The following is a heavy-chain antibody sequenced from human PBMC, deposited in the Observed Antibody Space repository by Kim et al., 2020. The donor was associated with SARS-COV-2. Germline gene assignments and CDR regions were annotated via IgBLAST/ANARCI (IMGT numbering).Heavy chain of an antibody. CDR3: AKDRYGSSFDHLGH. J-gene: IGHJ1*01. D-gene: IGHD3-16*01. Sequence: GGSLRLSCATSGFTFSGYDMNWVRLPPGKGLEWVSSITGNSGTTYYADSVKGRFTISRDNSKNSLYLQMNSLRAEDTGVYYCAKDRYGSSFDHLGHWGQG. CDR1: GFTFSGYD. V-gene: IGHV3-23*01. CDR2: ITGNSGTT.